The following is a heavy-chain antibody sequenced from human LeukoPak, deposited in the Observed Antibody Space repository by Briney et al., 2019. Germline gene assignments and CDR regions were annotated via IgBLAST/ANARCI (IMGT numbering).Heavy chain of an antibody. Sequence: GGSLRLSCVASGFTFTDHPMNWVRQAPGKGPEWVANINLDGSQKYYVDSVKGRFTISRDNAENSLYLQMNSLRAEDTALYYCARKRPNYFDYWGQGTLVTVSS. V-gene: IGHV3-7*01. J-gene: IGHJ4*02. CDR3: ARKRPNYFDY. CDR1: GFTFTDHP. CDR2: INLDGSQK.